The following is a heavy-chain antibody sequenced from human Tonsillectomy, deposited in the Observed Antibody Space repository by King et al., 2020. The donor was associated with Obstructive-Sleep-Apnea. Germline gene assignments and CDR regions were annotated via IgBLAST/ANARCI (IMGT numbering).Heavy chain of an antibody. CDR3: AKDSRGASSSWHVPVIGGMDV. CDR2: IRYDGSNK. CDR1: GFTFSSYG. Sequence: VQLVESGGGVVQSGRSLRLSCEASGFTFSSYGMHWVRQAPGKGLEWVAFIRYDGSNKDYADSVNGRFTISRDNSKNTLYMQMNSLRGEDTAVYYCAKDSRGASSSWHVPVIGGMDVWGQGTTVTVSS. D-gene: IGHD6-13*01. V-gene: IGHV3-30*02. J-gene: IGHJ6*02.